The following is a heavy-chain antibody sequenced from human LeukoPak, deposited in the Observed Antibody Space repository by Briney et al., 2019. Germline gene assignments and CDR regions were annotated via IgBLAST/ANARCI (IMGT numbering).Heavy chain of an antibody. D-gene: IGHD4-17*01. Sequence: TGGSLRLSCAASGFTFSSYAMSWVRQAPGKGLEWVSAISGSGGSTYYADSVKGRFTISRDNSKNTLYLQMNSLRAEDTAVYYCAKLYGDYDYYYYYMDVWGKGTTVTVSS. CDR2: ISGSGGST. CDR1: GFTFSSYA. CDR3: AKLYGDYDYYYYYMDV. J-gene: IGHJ6*03. V-gene: IGHV3-23*01.